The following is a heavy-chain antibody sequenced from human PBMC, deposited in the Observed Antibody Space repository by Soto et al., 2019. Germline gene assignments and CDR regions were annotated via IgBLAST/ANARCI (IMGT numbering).Heavy chain of an antibody. CDR2: ISTYNDDT. J-gene: IGHJ4*02. CDR3: EREYCSGTSCYGGDY. CDR1: GYTITTYG. D-gene: IGHD2-2*01. Sequence: QVQLVQSGAEVKKPGASVKVSCKASGYTITTYGISWVRRAPGQGLEWMGWISTYNDDTVYAQSLQGRVTLTTDTSTSTAYMELRSLTSDDTAVYYCEREYCSGTSCYGGDYWGQGTLVTVSS. V-gene: IGHV1-18*01.